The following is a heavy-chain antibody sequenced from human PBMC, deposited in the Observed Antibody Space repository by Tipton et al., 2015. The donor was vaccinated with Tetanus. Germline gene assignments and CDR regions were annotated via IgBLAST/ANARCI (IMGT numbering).Heavy chain of an antibody. CDR3: AKDRGTGIWGADFDS. CDR2: ISDDGDST. V-gene: IGHV3-23*03. CDR1: GFTFTNYA. D-gene: IGHD1-14*01. Sequence: SLRLSCAASGFTFTNYAMNWVRQAPGKGLEWVSFISDDGDSTYYYADSVKGRFTISRDNSENTLFLQMTFLRAEDTAVYYCAKDRGTGIWGADFDSWGQGTLVIVSS. J-gene: IGHJ5*01.